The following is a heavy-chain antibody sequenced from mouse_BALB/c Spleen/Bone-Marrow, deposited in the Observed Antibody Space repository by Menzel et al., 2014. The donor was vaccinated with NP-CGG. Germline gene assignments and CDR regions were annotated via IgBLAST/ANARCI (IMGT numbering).Heavy chain of an antibody. CDR1: GDSITSGF. CDR3: AGGAGYFVDY. J-gene: IGHJ2*01. Sequence: VQLQQSGPSLVKPSQTLSLTCSVTGDSITSGFWNWIRKFPGNKLEFMGYISYSGSTFYNPSLKSRISITRDTSKNXYYLLLNSVTTEDTATYYCAGGAGYFVDYWGQGTTPTVSS. V-gene: IGHV3-8*02. D-gene: IGHD2-3*01. CDR2: ISYSGST.